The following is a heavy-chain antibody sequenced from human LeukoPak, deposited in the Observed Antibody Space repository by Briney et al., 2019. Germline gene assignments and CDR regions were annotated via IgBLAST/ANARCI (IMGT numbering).Heavy chain of an antibody. CDR1: GGSISNYY. CDR3: AKLGSGTNNWFDP. D-gene: IGHD3-10*01. CDR2: IYYSGSA. V-gene: IGHV4-59*08. Sequence: SETLSLTCTVSGGSISNYYWTWIRQPPGKGLEWIGYIYYSGSANYNPSLKSRVTISVDTSKNQFSLKLSSVTAADTAVYYCAKLGSGTNNWFDPWGQGTLVTVSS. J-gene: IGHJ5*02.